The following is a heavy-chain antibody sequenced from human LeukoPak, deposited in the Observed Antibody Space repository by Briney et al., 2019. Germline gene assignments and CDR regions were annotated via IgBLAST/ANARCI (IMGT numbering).Heavy chain of an antibody. CDR1: GGTFSSYA. D-gene: IGHD3-3*01. CDR2: IIPIFGTA. CDR3: ARAPGITIFGVVNPNWFDP. J-gene: IGHJ5*02. V-gene: IGHV1-69*13. Sequence: GASVKVSCKASGGTFSSYAISWVRQAPGQGLEWMGGIIPIFGTANYAQKFQGRVTITADESTGTAYMELSSLRSEDTAVYYCARAPGITIFGVVNPNWFDPWGQGTLVTVSS.